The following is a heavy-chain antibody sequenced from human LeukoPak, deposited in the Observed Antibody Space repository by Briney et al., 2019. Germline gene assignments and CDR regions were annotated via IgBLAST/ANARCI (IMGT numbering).Heavy chain of an antibody. CDR3: ARAGIPAAASQDY. Sequence: GASVKVSCKASGYTFTGYYMHWVRQAPGQGLEWMGWINPNSGGTTYPQKFQGRVTMTWDTSISTAYMELTRLRSDDTAVYYCARAGIPAAASQDYWGQGTLVTVSS. D-gene: IGHD6-13*01. V-gene: IGHV1-2*02. CDR2: INPNSGGT. J-gene: IGHJ4*02. CDR1: GYTFTGYY.